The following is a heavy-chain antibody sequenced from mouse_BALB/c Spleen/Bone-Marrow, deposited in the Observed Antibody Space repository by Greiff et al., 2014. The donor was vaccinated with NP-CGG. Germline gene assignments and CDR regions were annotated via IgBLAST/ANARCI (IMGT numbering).Heavy chain of an antibody. J-gene: IGHJ2*01. Sequence: EVMLVESGGGLAQPGGSLRLSCTTSGFTFTDYFMTWVRQPPGKALEWMGFIRNKPNGYTTEYNPSVKGRFTISRDNSQGSLYLQMNTLRAEDSAIYYCAREYSGSFDFWGQGTTLTVSS. CDR2: IRNKPNGYTT. D-gene: IGHD1-2*01. CDR1: GFTFTDYF. CDR3: AREYSGSFDF. V-gene: IGHV7-3*02.